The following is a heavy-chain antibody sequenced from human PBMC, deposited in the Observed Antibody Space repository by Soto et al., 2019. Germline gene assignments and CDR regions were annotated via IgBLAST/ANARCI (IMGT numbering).Heavy chain of an antibody. V-gene: IGHV3-23*01. CDR1: GFTFSSYA. J-gene: IGHJ4*02. Sequence: GGSLRLSCAASGFTFSSYAMSWVRQAPGKGLEWVSAISGSGGSTYYADSVKGRFTISRDNSKNTLYLQMNSLRAEDTAVYYCASTTIFGVVKGYYFDYWGQGTLVTVSS. CDR2: ISGSGGST. D-gene: IGHD3-3*01. CDR3: ASTTIFGVVKGYYFDY.